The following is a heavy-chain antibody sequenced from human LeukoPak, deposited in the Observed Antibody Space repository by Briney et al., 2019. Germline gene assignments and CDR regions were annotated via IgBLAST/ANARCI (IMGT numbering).Heavy chain of an antibody. V-gene: IGHV3-15*01. D-gene: IGHD3-9*01. J-gene: IGHJ4*02. CDR2: IKRRSDGETT. Sequence: GGSLRLSCVASGFTFSNTWMTWVRQAPGKELVGVARIKRRSDGETTDYAAPVKGRFTISRDDSKKTLYLQMNNLKTEDTAVYYCSTDRRLTGLFDFWGQGTLVTVSS. CDR3: STDRRLTGLFDF. CDR1: GFTFSNTW.